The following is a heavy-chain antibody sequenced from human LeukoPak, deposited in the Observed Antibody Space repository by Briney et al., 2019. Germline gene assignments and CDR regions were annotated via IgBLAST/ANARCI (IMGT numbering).Heavy chain of an antibody. CDR2: IYTSGTT. V-gene: IGHV4-4*07. J-gene: IGHJ4*02. CDR1: GVSLSGDY. D-gene: IGHD6-13*01. Sequence: SETLYLTCTVSGVSLSGDYWSWIRQPAGKGLESIGRIYTSGTTNYNPSLKCRVTMSVDTSNNQFSLNLRSATAADTAVYYCARRRTAAASGYFDYWGQGILVTVSS. CDR3: ARRRTAAASGYFDY.